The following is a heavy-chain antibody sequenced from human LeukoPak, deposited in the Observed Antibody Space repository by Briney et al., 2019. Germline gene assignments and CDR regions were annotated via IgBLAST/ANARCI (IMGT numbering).Heavy chain of an antibody. J-gene: IGHJ4*02. CDR1: GFTFSSYE. Sequence: GGSLRLSCAASGFTFSSYEMNWVRQAPGKGLEWVSYISSSGSTIYYADSVKGRFTISRDNAKNPLYLQMNSLRAEDTAVYYCAGRYSYYYGSGSAPDYWGQGTLVTVSS. CDR2: ISSSGSTI. D-gene: IGHD3-10*01. V-gene: IGHV3-48*03. CDR3: AGRYSYYYGSGSAPDY.